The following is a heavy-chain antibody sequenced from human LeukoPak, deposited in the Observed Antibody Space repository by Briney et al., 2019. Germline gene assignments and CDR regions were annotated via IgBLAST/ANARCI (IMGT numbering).Heavy chain of an antibody. CDR3: ARDSPAGSNWRSGPTFDY. Sequence: GGSLRLSCAASGFTFSTYWMTWVRQAPGKGLEWVADIKQDGSQTYYVYPVKGRFTISRDNAKNSLYLQMDSLRVDDTAVYYCARDSPAGSNWRSGPTFDYWGQGNLVTVSS. CDR1: GFTFSTYW. J-gene: IGHJ4*02. D-gene: IGHD3-10*01. CDR2: IKQDGSQT. V-gene: IGHV3-7*04.